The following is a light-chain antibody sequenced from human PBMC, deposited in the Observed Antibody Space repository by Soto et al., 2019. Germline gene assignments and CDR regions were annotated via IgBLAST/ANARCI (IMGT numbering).Light chain of an antibody. Sequence: DIQMTQSPSSLSASVGDRVIITCRASQSISTYLSWYQQKPGQAPKVLIYPASSLQSGVPSRFSGSGSGTDFTLTISSLKPEDFATYYCQQTYINPRTFGQGTKVEIK. CDR2: PAS. V-gene: IGKV1-39*01. CDR3: QQTYINPRT. CDR1: QSISTY. J-gene: IGKJ1*01.